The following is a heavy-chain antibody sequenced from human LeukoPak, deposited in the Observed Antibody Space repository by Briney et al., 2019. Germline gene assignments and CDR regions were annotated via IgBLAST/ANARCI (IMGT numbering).Heavy chain of an antibody. V-gene: IGHV4-34*01. Sequence: KTSETLSLTCAVYGGSFSGYYWSWIRQPPGKGLEWIGEINHSGSTNYNPSLKSRVTISVDTSKNQFSLKLSSVTAADTAVYYCARRGPYRQQLVRAFDYWGQGTLVTVSS. D-gene: IGHD6-13*01. CDR2: INHSGST. CDR3: ARRGPYRQQLVRAFDY. J-gene: IGHJ4*02. CDR1: GGSFSGYY.